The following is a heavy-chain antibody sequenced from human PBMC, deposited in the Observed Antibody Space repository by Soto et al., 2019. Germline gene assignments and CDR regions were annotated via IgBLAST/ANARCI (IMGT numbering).Heavy chain of an antibody. V-gene: IGHV1-8*01. CDR2: MNPNSGNT. Sequence: ASVKVSCKAAGYTFTSYDMNWVRQATGQGLEWMGWMNPNSGNTGYAQKFQGRVTMTRNTSISTAYMELSSLRSEDTAVYYCATYYDFWSGFYGMDVWGQGTTVTVSS. D-gene: IGHD3-3*01. J-gene: IGHJ6*02. CDR3: ATYYDFWSGFYGMDV. CDR1: GYTFTSYD.